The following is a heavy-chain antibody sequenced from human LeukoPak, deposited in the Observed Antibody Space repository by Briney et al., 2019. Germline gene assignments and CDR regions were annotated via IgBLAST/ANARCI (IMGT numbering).Heavy chain of an antibody. J-gene: IGHJ4*02. D-gene: IGHD3-16*02. V-gene: IGHV4-59*08. CDR1: GGSISSYY. Sequence: PSETLSLTCTVSGGSISSYYWSWIRQPPGKGLEWIGYIYYSGSTNYNPSLKSRVTISVDTSKNQFSLKLSSVTAADTAVYYCAAVQGYDYVWGSYRYYFDYWGQGTLVTVSS. CDR2: IYYSGST. CDR3: AAVQGYDYVWGSYRYYFDY.